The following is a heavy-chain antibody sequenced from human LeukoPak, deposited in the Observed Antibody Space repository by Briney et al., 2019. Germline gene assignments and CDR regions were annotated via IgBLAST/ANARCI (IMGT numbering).Heavy chain of an antibody. Sequence: GGSLRLSCAASGFTISSYWMHWVRQAPGQGLVWVSRINSDGRSTTYADSVKGRFTISRGNAKNTLYLQMNSLRAEDTAVYYCAGSAASNWFDPWGQGTLVTVSS. D-gene: IGHD2-2*01. CDR3: AGSAASNWFDP. CDR1: GFTISSYW. J-gene: IGHJ5*02. V-gene: IGHV3-74*01. CDR2: INSDGRST.